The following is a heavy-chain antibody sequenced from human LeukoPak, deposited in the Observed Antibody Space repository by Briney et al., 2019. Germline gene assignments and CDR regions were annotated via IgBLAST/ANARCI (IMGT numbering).Heavy chain of an antibody. J-gene: IGHJ4*02. V-gene: IGHV3-23*01. CDR3: AKDRPLLRFLEWLSPCYFDY. D-gene: IGHD3-3*01. CDR1: GFTFSSYA. CDR2: ISGSGGST. Sequence: GGSLRLFCAASGFTFSSYAMSWVRQAPGKGLEWVSAISGSGGSTYYADSVKGRFTISRDNSKNTLYLQMNSLRAEDTAVYYCAKDRPLLRFLEWLSPCYFDYWGQGTLVTVSS.